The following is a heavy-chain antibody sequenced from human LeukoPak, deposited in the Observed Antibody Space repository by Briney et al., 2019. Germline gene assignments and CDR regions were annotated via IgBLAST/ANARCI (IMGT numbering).Heavy chain of an antibody. CDR1: GFTFGSYA. CDR3: AKDAQRFSSSWYYFDS. V-gene: IGHV3-23*01. CDR2: IGVSGATT. Sequence: GGSLRLSCAASGFTFGSYAMSWVRQAPAKGLEWLSGIGVSGATTYYADSVKGRFTISRDNSKNTLYLQMNSLRGEDTAVYYCAKDAQRFSSSWYYFDSWGQGTLVTVSS. J-gene: IGHJ4*02. D-gene: IGHD6-13*01.